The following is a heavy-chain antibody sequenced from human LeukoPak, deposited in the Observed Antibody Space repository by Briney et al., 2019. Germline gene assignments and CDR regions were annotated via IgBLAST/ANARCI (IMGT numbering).Heavy chain of an antibody. D-gene: IGHD3-22*01. Sequence: PGGSLRLSCAASGFTFSNYWMSWVRQAPGKGLEWVSAISGSGGSTYYADSVEGRFTISRDNSKNTLYLQMNSLRAEDTAVYYCAKDGSSGYYYGWFDPWGQGTLVTVSS. J-gene: IGHJ5*02. CDR3: AKDGSSGYYYGWFDP. V-gene: IGHV3-23*01. CDR2: ISGSGGST. CDR1: GFTFSNYW.